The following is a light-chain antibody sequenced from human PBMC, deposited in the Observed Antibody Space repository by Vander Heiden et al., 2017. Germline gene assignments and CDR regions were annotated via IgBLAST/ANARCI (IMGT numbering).Light chain of an antibody. Sequence: DIVMTQSPLSLPVTPGEPASISCRSSQSLLHSNGYNYLDWYLQKPGQSPQLLIYLGSNRASGVNDRFSGSGEGTDFTLKISRGEAEDVGVYYCMQALQNHRLLTFGGGTKVEIK. CDR3: MQALQNHRLLT. CDR1: QSLLHSNGYNY. CDR2: LGS. V-gene: IGKV2-28*01. J-gene: IGKJ4*01.